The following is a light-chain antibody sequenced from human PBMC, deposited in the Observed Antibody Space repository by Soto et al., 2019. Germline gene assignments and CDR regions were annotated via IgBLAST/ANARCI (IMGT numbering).Light chain of an antibody. CDR2: GAS. Sequence: EIVMTQSPGTLSVSPGERATLFCRASQTVSNKLAWYQQKPGQGPRLLIYGASSRATGIPDRFSGSGSGTDFTLIISRLEPEDFAMYYCQQYGSSPRTFGQGTKVDIK. CDR1: QTVSNK. V-gene: IGKV3-20*01. J-gene: IGKJ1*01. CDR3: QQYGSSPRT.